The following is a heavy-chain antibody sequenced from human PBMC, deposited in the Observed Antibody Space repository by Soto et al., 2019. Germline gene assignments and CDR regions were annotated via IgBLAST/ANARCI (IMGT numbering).Heavy chain of an antibody. J-gene: IGHJ5*02. Sequence: QVPLVQSGAEVKKPGASVKVSCKASGYTFTSYGISWVRQAPGQGLEWMGWSTPYNGNTSYAQNLQGRVAMTTDTSTSTAYMELRSLRSDDTAVYYCARTYYDFWTGYYPHPWGQGTLVTVSS. CDR2: STPYNGNT. CDR3: ARTYYDFWTGYYPHP. D-gene: IGHD3-3*01. V-gene: IGHV1-18*01. CDR1: GYTFTSYG.